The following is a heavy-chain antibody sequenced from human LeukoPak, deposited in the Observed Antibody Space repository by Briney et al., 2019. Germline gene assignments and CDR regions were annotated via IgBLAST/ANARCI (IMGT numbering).Heavy chain of an antibody. D-gene: IGHD5-24*01. Sequence: ASVKVSCKASGYTFTGYYMHCVRQAPGQGLEWLGRINPNTGGTNYAQNFQGRVTMTRDTSISTAYMELSRLRSDDTAVYYCARVGDGLNDAFDIWGQGTMVTVSS. J-gene: IGHJ3*02. CDR1: GYTFTGYY. CDR2: INPNTGGT. CDR3: ARVGDGLNDAFDI. V-gene: IGHV1-2*06.